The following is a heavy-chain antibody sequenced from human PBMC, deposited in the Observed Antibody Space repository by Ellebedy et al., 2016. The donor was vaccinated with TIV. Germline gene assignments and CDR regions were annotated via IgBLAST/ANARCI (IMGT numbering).Heavy chain of an antibody. CDR1: SYTFPSYG. CDR2: ISAYNGNT. Sequence: ASVKVSXKASSYTFPSYGISWVRQAPGQGLEWMGWISAYNGNTNYAQTLQGRVTMTTDTSTSTAYMELRSLRSDDTAVYYCARRVRDNYSFYYYMDVWGKGTTVTVSS. V-gene: IGHV1-18*01. CDR3: ARRVRDNYSFYYYMDV. D-gene: IGHD1-14*01. J-gene: IGHJ6*03.